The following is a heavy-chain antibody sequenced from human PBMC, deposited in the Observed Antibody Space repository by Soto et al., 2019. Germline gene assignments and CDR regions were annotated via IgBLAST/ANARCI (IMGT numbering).Heavy chain of an antibody. V-gene: IGHV4-39*01. CDR3: ARQPPTWSHNWFVP. Sequence: QLQLQESGPGLVKPSETLSLTCTVSGGSIASSSSYYWGWIRQTPGKGLEWIGSIYYSGRTYYNPSLTSRVTMSADTSKNQFSLKLNSVTAADTAVYYCARQPPTWSHNWFVPWGQGILVAVSS. CDR2: IYYSGRT. D-gene: IGHD3-3*01. CDR1: GGSIASSSSYY. J-gene: IGHJ5*02.